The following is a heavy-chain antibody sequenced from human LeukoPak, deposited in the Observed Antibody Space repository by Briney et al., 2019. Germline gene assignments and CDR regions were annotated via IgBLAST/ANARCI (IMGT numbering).Heavy chain of an antibody. CDR3: ARGGRPYDRNRSLDY. D-gene: IGHD3-22*01. J-gene: IGHJ4*02. Sequence: ASVKVSCKASRYTFTSYYMHWVRQAPGQGLEWMGIINPSGGSTSYAQKFQGRVTMTRDTSTSTVYMELSSLRSEDTAVYYCARGGRPYDRNRSLDYWGQGTLVTVSS. V-gene: IGHV1-46*01. CDR2: INPSGGST. CDR1: RYTFTSYY.